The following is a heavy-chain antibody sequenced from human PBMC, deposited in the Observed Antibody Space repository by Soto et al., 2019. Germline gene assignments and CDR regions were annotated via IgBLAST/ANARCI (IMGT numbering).Heavy chain of an antibody. V-gene: IGHV3-15*07. CDR1: GFTFSNAW. Sequence: EVQLVESGGGLVKPGGSLRLSCAASGFTFSNAWMNWVRQAPGKGLEWVGRIKSKTDGGTTDYAAPVKGRFTISRDDSKNTLYLQVNSLKTEDTAVYYCTPHLPYSSSWYWGQGNLVTVSS. CDR2: IKSKTDGGTT. D-gene: IGHD6-13*01. J-gene: IGHJ4*02. CDR3: TPHLPYSSSWY.